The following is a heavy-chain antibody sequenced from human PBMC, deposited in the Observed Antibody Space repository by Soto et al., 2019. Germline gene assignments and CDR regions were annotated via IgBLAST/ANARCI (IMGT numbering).Heavy chain of an antibody. CDR2: IYSDGST. CDR3: ARGVRITTIRGVPAGWFDP. Sequence: EVQLEESGGGLVQPGGSLRLSCAASGFTISSDYMSWVRQAPGKGLKCVSVIYSDGSTYYADSVRARFTISRDNSKNTVYLQMNNLRADDTAMYYCARGVRITTIRGVPAGWFDPWGQGTLVTVSS. V-gene: IGHV3-66*01. J-gene: IGHJ5*02. D-gene: IGHD3-10*01. CDR1: GFTISSDY.